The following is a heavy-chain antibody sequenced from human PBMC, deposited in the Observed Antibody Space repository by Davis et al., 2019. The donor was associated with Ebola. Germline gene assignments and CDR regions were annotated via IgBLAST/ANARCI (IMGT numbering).Heavy chain of an antibody. J-gene: IGHJ4*02. CDR1: GASVNTYY. CDR2: IFNTGSA. Sequence: MPSETLSLTCTVSGASVNTYYWSWIRQSPGKAMEWIGYIFNTGSADYNPSFKRRVSMSVDTYKNQFSLRLSSLTVADTAVYYCARTSGQWLAFSEIDYWGQGALVLVSS. CDR3: ARTSGQWLAFSEIDY. V-gene: IGHV4-4*08. D-gene: IGHD6-19*01.